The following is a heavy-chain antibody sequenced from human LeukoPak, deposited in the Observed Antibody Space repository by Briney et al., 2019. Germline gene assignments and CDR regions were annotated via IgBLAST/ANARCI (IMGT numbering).Heavy chain of an antibody. D-gene: IGHD6-13*01. CDR3: AGVRGYSSSFHVYMDV. CDR1: GYTVTGYY. J-gene: IGHJ6*03. Sequence: ASVKVSCKASGYTVTGYYMHWVRQAPGQGLEWMGWMDPNSGDTNYAQKFRGRVTMTRDTSISTAYMELSRLRSDDTAVFYCAGVRGYSSSFHVYMDVWGKGTTVTVSS. CDR2: MDPNSGDT. V-gene: IGHV1-2*02.